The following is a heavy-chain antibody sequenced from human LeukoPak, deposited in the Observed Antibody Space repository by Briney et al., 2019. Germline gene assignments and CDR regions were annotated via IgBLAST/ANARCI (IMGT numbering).Heavy chain of an antibody. V-gene: IGHV4-59*01. J-gene: IGHJ6*03. D-gene: IGHD1-1*01. CDR3: ARGRVSSSTWYSTYYYYFYMDV. Sequence: SETLSLTCTVSDDSITMYYWTWIRQPPGKGLEWIGYVDHTGSTNFNPSLNGRVSISRDTSKNLFSLRMRSVTAADTAVYFCARGRVSSSTWYSTYYYYFYMDVWGKGTTVTVSS. CDR1: DDSITMYY. CDR2: VDHTGST.